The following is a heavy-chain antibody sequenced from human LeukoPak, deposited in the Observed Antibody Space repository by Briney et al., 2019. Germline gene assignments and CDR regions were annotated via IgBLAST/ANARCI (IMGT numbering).Heavy chain of an antibody. CDR2: INTNGGAT. CDR3: ARAQTGATSYFFDD. D-gene: IGHD1-7*01. CDR1: GFTFSSYA. Sequence: PGGSLRLSCAASGFTFSSYAMYWVRQAPGKGLEYVSGINTNGGATFYAKSVKGRFTISRDDSKNTLYLHMGSLRGEDMAVYYCARAQTGATSYFFDDWGQGTLVIVSS. J-gene: IGHJ4*02. V-gene: IGHV3-64*01.